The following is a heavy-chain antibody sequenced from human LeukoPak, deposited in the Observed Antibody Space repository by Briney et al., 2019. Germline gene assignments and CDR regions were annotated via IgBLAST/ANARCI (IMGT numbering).Heavy chain of an antibody. Sequence: GGSLRLSCAASGFTFSSYSMNWVRQAPGKGLEWVSSISSSSSYIYYADSVKGRFTIPRDNAKNSLYLQMNSLRAEDTAVYYCARGPLGIRYFDYWGQGTLVTVSS. J-gene: IGHJ4*02. D-gene: IGHD3-16*01. CDR1: GFTFSSYS. CDR3: ARGPLGIRYFDY. V-gene: IGHV3-21*01. CDR2: ISSSSSYI.